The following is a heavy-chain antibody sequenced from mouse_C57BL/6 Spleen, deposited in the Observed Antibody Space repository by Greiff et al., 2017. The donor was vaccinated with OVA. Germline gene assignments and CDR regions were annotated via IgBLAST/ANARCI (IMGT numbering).Heavy chain of an antibody. D-gene: IGHD1-1*01. J-gene: IGHJ1*03. CDR2: ISYDGSN. V-gene: IGHV3-6*01. CDR1: GYSITSGYY. CDR3: AREGAYYYGSSPWYFDV. Sequence: DVQLQESGPGLVKPSQSLSLTCSVTGYSITSGYYWNWIRQFPGNKLEWMGYISYDGSNNYNPSLKNRISITRDTSKNQFFLKLNSVTTEDTATYYCAREGAYYYGSSPWYFDVWGTGTTVTVSS.